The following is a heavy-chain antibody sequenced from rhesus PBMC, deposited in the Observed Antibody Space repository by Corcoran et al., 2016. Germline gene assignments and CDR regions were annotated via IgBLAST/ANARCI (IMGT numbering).Heavy chain of an antibody. D-gene: IGHD4-29*01. V-gene: IGHV4-147*01. Sequence: QVQLQESGPGLVKPSAPLPLTCAVSGASISSNYWNWLPQPPGTGLEWIGYIYGGSGSTSYNPSLKSRVTISKDTSKSQFSLKLTSVTAADTAVYYCTRGSFARDDGLDYWGQGVLVTVSS. J-gene: IGHJ4*01. CDR3: TRGSFARDDGLDY. CDR1: GASISSNY. CDR2: IYGGSGST.